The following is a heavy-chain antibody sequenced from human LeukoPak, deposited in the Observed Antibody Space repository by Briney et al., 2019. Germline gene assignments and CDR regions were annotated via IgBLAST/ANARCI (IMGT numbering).Heavy chain of an antibody. CDR1: GGSFSGYY. CDR2: INHSGST. Sequence: SETLSLTCAVYGGSFSGYYWSWIRQPPGKGLEWIGEINHSGSTNFNPSLKSRVTISVDTSKNQFSLKLSSVTAADTAVYYCARDNPPEGFDPWGQGTLVTVSS. J-gene: IGHJ5*02. V-gene: IGHV4-34*01. CDR3: ARDNPPEGFDP. D-gene: IGHD1-1*01.